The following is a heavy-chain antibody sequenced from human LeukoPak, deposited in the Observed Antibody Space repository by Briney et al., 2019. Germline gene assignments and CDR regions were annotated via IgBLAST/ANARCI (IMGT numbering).Heavy chain of an antibody. V-gene: IGHV3-33*06. CDR1: GFTFSSYG. J-gene: IGHJ4*02. Sequence: GGSLRLSCAASGFTFSSYGMHWVRRAPGKGLEWVAVIWYDGSNKYYADSVKGRFTISRDNSENTLYLQMNSLRAEDTAVYYCAKDGGYSGSYFDYWGQGTLVTVSS. CDR3: AKDGGYSGSYFDY. CDR2: IWYDGSNK. D-gene: IGHD1-26*01.